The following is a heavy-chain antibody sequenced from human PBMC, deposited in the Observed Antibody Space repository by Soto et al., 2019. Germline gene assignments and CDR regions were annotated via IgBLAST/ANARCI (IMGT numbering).Heavy chain of an antibody. CDR3: ARNSLTGYYNYYYSMDV. V-gene: IGHV5-51*01. J-gene: IGHJ6*02. D-gene: IGHD3-9*01. CDR2: IYPDDSDT. CDR1: GYIFSSYW. Sequence: GEPLKISCNRSGYIFSSYWIAWVRLMPGKGLEWMGSIYPDDSDTKYSPSFQGQVTISADKSISAAYLQWSSLKASDTAIYYCARNSLTGYYNYYYSMDVWGQGTTVTVS.